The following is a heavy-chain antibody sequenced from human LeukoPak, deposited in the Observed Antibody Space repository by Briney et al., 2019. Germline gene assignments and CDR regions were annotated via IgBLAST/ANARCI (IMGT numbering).Heavy chain of an antibody. CDR3: AKEAASGYFHY. Sequence: GGSLRLSCAASGFTFNNYGMNWVRQAPGKGLEWVSGISGSGERTDYADFVKGRFTISRDNSKNTLYLQMNSLRAEDTAVYYCAKEAASGYFHYWGQGTLLSAYS. CDR2: ISGSGERT. J-gene: IGHJ4*02. D-gene: IGHD3-10*01. CDR1: GFTFNNYG. V-gene: IGHV3-23*01.